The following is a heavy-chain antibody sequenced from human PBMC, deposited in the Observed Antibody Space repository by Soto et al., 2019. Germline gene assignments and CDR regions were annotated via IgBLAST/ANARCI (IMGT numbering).Heavy chain of an antibody. CDR2: INHSGST. V-gene: IGHV4-34*01. CDR3: ARSRRGYNWFDP. Sequence: QVQLQQWGAGLLKPSETLSLTCAVYGGSFSGYYWSWXXQXXGKGLEWIGEINHSGSTNYNPSLKSRVTISVDTSKNQFSLKLSSVTAADTAVYYCARSRRGYNWFDPWGQGTLVTVSS. CDR1: GGSFSGYY. J-gene: IGHJ5*02. D-gene: IGHD6-25*01.